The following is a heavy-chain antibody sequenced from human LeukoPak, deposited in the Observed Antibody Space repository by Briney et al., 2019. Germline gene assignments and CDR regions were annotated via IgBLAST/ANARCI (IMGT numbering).Heavy chain of an antibody. V-gene: IGHV3-30*03. CDR1: GFTFSSFG. Sequence: GGSLRLSCAASGFTFSSFGMYWVRQAPAMGLEWVADISYDGSNENYGDSVKGRFTIFRDNDKNTLYLQMNSLRAEDTAVYYCARDPLGVGASWMQDAFDMWGQGTMVTVSS. J-gene: IGHJ3*02. CDR2: ISYDGSNE. CDR3: ARDPLGVGASWMQDAFDM. D-gene: IGHD1-26*01.